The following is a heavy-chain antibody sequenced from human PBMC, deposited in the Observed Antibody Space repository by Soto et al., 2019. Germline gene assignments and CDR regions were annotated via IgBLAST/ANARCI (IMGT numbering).Heavy chain of an antibody. CDR1: GGSVSNKTYY. V-gene: IGHV4-61*01. CDR3: ARTTAVPNTLRSRYFFDY. D-gene: IGHD4-17*01. CDR2: VYYSGNT. Sequence: ETLSLTCSVSGGSVSNKTYYWSWIRQPPGKRLEWIGYVYYSGNTNYNPSLKSRVTISVDLSKNQFSLRLSSVTTADTALYYCARTTAVPNTLRSRYFFDYWGQGTLVTVSS. J-gene: IGHJ4*02.